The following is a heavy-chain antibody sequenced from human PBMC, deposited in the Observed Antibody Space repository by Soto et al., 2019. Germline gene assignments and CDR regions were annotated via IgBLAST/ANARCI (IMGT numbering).Heavy chain of an antibody. CDR1: GFTFSSYA. CDR3: AKPMRSMPRVAAAGNLFDY. CDR2: ISGSGGST. J-gene: IGHJ4*02. Sequence: GGSLRLSCAASGFTFSSYAMSWVRQAPGKGLEWVSAISGSGGSTYYADSVKGRFTISRDNSKNTLYLQMNSLRAEDTAVYYCAKPMRSMPRVAAAGNLFDYWGQGTLVTVSS. V-gene: IGHV3-23*01. D-gene: IGHD6-13*01.